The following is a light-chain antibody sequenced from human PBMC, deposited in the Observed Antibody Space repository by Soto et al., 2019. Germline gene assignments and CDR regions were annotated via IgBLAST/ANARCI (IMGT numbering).Light chain of an antibody. J-gene: IGKJ1*01. CDR2: GAS. CDR3: QQYNDWPWT. Sequence: IVLTQSPGTLALSPGERATLSCRASQSVSSNLAWYQRKPGQAPRLLIYGASYMATGNPARFSGSGSGTEFTLTISSLQSEDFAVYYCQQYNDWPWTFGQGTKVDIK. CDR1: QSVSSN. V-gene: IGKV3-15*01.